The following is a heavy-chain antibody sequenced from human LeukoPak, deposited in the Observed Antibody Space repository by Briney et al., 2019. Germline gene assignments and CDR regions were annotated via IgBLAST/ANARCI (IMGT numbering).Heavy chain of an antibody. CDR1: GYTFTSYG. Sequence: ASVKVSRKASGYTFTSYGISWVRQAPGQGLEWMGWISTYNGNTNYAQKLQGRVTMTTDTSTSTAYMELRSLRSDDTAVYYCARLGDYYGSGSYYNLLIFDYWGQGTLVTVSS. CDR3: ARLGDYYGSGSYYNLLIFDY. J-gene: IGHJ4*02. CDR2: ISTYNGNT. D-gene: IGHD3-10*01. V-gene: IGHV1-18*01.